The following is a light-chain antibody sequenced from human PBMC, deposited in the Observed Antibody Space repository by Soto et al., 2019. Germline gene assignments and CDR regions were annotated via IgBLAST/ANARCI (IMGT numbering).Light chain of an antibody. CDR3: QQYGSSVT. V-gene: IGKV3-20*01. J-gene: IGKJ1*01. CDR1: QSIRSHY. CDR2: GAH. Sequence: ELVLTQSPGTLSLSSGERATLPCRASQSIRSHYLAWYQQKPGQAPRLLISGAHNRAPGIPDRFSGSESGTDFTLRISRLEPEDFAVYYCQQYGSSVTFGQGTKVDI.